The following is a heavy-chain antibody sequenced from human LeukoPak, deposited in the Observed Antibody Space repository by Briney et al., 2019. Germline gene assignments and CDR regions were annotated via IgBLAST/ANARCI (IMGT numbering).Heavy chain of an antibody. V-gene: IGHV3-74*01. J-gene: IGHJ1*01. CDR3: ATGNYYDSRGYYTFGH. Sequence: GGSLRLSCAASGFTFSRYWMHWVRHAPGKGLVWVSRINGDGSTTSYADSVKGGFTISRDNAKNTLYLQMNSLRPEDTAVYYCATGNYYDSRGYYTFGHWGQGTLVTVSS. CDR1: GFTFSRYW. D-gene: IGHD3-22*01. CDR2: INGDGSTT.